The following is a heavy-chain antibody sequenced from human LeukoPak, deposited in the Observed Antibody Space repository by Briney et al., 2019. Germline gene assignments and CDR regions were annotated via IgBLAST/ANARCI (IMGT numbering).Heavy chain of an antibody. J-gene: IGHJ4*02. CDR2: IYSGGST. CDR1: GFTFSSYW. D-gene: IGHD1-26*01. CDR3: ARSMVGGDYFDY. V-gene: IGHV3-53*01. Sequence: PGGSLRLSCAASGFTFSSYWMSWVRQAPGKGLEWVSVIYSGGSTYYADSVKGRFTISRDNSKNTLYLQMNSLRAEDTAVYYCARSMVGGDYFDYWGQGTLVTVSS.